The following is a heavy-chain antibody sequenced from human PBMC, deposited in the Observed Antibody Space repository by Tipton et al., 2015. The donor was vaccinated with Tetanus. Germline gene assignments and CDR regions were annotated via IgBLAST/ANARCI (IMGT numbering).Heavy chain of an antibody. CDR3: ARHQSGYFTPFDY. V-gene: IGHV4-31*03. D-gene: IGHD3-3*01. CDR1: GGSVSSGAYC. CDR2: ISSRGST. J-gene: IGHJ4*02. Sequence: TLSLTCTVSGGSVSSGAYCWSWIRQHPEKGLESIGCISSRGSTYYNPSLTSRVSISVDTSKNQFSLNLNSMAAADTGVYYCARHQSGYFTPFDYWGQGNLVTVSS.